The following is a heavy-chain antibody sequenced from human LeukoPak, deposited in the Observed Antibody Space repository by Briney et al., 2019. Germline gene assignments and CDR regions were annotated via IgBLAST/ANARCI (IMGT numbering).Heavy chain of an antibody. CDR3: ARENPSGYYNRPIDY. V-gene: IGHV4-34*01. CDR2: INHSGST. J-gene: IGHJ4*02. D-gene: IGHD3-22*01. Sequence: SETLSLTCAVYGGSFSGYYWSWIRQPPGKGLEWLGEINHSGSTNYNPSLKSRVTISVDTSKNQFSLKLSSVTAADTAIYYCARENPSGYYNRPIDYWGQGTLVTVSS. CDR1: GGSFSGYY.